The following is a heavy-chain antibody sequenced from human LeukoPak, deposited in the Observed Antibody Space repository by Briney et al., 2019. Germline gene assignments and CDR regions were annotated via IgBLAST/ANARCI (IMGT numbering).Heavy chain of an antibody. D-gene: IGHD3-22*01. CDR1: GFTFRIYA. CDR2: IIYDGRHT. V-gene: IGHV3-23*01. Sequence: GSLRLSCTASGFTFRIYAMSWVRQAPGKGLESVASIIYDGRHTYYAASVKGRFTISRDNSQNTLYLQMNSLRAEDTALYYCAKAGLSYDGSTHVYYFQSLGQGTLVTVSS. CDR3: AKAGLSYDGSTHVYYFQS. J-gene: IGHJ4*02.